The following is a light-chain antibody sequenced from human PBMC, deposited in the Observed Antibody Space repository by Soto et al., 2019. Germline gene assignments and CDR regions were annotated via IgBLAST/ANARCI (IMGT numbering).Light chain of an antibody. CDR1: HSVSSSY. J-gene: IGKJ5*01. Sequence: EIVLTQSPGTLSLSPGERATLSCRASHSVSSSYLDWYQQKPGQAPSLLIYGASSRSAGIPDRFSGSGSGTDFTLTISRLLPEDFAVYYCQQYGSSPPITFGQGTRLEIK. V-gene: IGKV3-20*01. CDR3: QQYGSSPPIT. CDR2: GAS.